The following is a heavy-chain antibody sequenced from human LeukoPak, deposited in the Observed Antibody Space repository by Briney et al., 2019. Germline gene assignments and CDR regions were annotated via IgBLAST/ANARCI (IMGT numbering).Heavy chain of an antibody. V-gene: IGHV3-7*01. J-gene: IGHJ6*03. D-gene: IGHD6-6*01. Sequence: GGSLRLSCAASGFTFSSYWMSWVRQAPGKGLEWVANIKQDGSEKYYVDSVKGRFTISRDNAKNSLYLQMNSLRAEDTAVYYCARWAPVFDQGVIAARQKVGYYYYMDVWGKGTTVTVSS. CDR2: IKQDGSEK. CDR3: ARWAPVFDQGVIAARQKVGYYYYMDV. CDR1: GFTFSSYW.